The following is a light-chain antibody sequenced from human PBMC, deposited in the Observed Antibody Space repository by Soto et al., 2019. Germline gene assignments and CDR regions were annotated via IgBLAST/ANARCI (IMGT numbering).Light chain of an antibody. CDR1: QSVSSN. Sequence: EIVMTQSPATLSVSPGERATLSCRASQSVSSNLAWYQQKPGQAPRLLIYGASTRATGIPARFSGSGSGTEFTLTISSLQSEYFAVYYCQQYNNWPPWTFGQGTKLEI. CDR3: QQYNNWPPWT. V-gene: IGKV3-15*01. J-gene: IGKJ2*02. CDR2: GAS.